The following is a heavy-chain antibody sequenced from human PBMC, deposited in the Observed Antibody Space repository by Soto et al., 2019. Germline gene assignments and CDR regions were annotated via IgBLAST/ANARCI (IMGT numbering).Heavy chain of an antibody. V-gene: IGHV1-2*02. J-gene: IGHJ4*02. CDR1: GYTFAAYY. CDR2: INPTSGGT. CDR3: ARDPDYGDYWGYVFDS. Sequence: QVQLVQSGAEVKKPGASVKVSCKTSGYTFAAYYIHWIRQAPGQGLEWMGWINPTSGGTVYAQNFQDRVTMTRDTSISTAYMELRRLNSDETAVYYCARDPDYGDYWGYVFDSWGTGTTVTVSS. D-gene: IGHD4-17*01.